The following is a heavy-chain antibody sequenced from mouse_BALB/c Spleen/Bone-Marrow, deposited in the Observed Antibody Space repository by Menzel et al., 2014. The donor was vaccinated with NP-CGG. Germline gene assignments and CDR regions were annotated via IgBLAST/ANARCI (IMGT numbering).Heavy chain of an antibody. CDR2: ISTYYGDA. V-gene: IGHV1S137*01. D-gene: IGHD2-1*01. J-gene: IGHJ4*01. Sequence: QVQLKDSGAELVRPGVSVKISCKGSGYTFTDYAMHWVKQSHAKSLEWTGVISTYYGDASYNQKFKGKATMTVDKSSSTAYMELARLTSEDSAIYYCASGNYYYAMDYWGQGTSVTVSS. CDR1: GYTFTDYA. CDR3: ASGNYYYAMDY.